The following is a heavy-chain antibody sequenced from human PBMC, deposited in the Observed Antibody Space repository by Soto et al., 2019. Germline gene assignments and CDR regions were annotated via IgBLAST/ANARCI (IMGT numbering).Heavy chain of an antibody. CDR3: ARDVSPGTRSLYLDASDI. J-gene: IGHJ3*02. CDR1: GFTLSSYW. V-gene: IGHV3-7*05. D-gene: IGHD2-8*01. CDR2: INRDGSKQ. Sequence: EVQLEESGGDWVQPGGSLRVSCSASGFTLSSYWMTWVRQAPGKGLERVANINRDGSKQSYLDSVRGRFTISRHNVRQSLYLQMNSLRADDPALYYCARDVSPGTRSLYLDASDIWGQGTTVTVSS.